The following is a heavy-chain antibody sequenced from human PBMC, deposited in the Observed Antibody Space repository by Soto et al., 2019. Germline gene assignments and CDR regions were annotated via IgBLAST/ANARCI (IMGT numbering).Heavy chain of an antibody. V-gene: IGHV1-8*01. CDR3: AREGYGDYSRWLDP. J-gene: IGHJ5*02. CDR1: GYTFTSYD. CDR2: MNPNRGNT. Sequence: QVQLVQSGAEVKKPGASVKVSCKASGYTFTSYDINWVRQATGQGLEWMGWMNPNRGNTGYAQKFQGRVTMTRNTXXSTAYMELSSLRSEDTAVYYCAREGYGDYSRWLDPWGQGTLVTVSS. D-gene: IGHD4-17*01.